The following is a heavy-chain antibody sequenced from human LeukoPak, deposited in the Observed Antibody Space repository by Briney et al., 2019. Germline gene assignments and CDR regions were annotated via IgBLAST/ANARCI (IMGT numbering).Heavy chain of an antibody. CDR1: GYTFTGYY. V-gene: IGHV1-2*04. Sequence: GASVKVSCKASGYTFTGYYMHWVRQAPGQGLEWMGWINPNSGGTNYAQKFQGWVSMTRDTSISTAYMELSRLRSDDTAVYYCAREAPYYYGSGSYPYFQHWGQGTLVNVSS. D-gene: IGHD3-10*01. CDR2: INPNSGGT. CDR3: AREAPYYYGSGSYPYFQH. J-gene: IGHJ1*01.